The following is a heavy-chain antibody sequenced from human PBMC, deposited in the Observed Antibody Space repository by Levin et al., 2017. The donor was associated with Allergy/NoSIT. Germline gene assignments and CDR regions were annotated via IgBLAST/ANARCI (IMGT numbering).Heavy chain of an antibody. Sequence: GGSLRLSCVASGFNLGSYWMTWVRQAPGKGLQWVATSNQDESDRYDVDSVRGRFTVSRDNTKNSLYLNMNSLRVEDTAVYFCARGRIRFDSWGPGTLVTVSS. D-gene: IGHD2-15*01. V-gene: IGHV3-7*01. CDR2: SNQDESDR. CDR3: ARGRIRFDS. CDR1: GFNLGSYW. J-gene: IGHJ5*01.